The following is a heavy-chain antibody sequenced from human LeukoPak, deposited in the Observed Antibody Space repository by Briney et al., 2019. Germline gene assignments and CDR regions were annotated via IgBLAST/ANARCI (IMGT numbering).Heavy chain of an antibody. Sequence: GASVKVSCKVSEYTLTELSMHWVRQAPGKGLEWMGGFDPEDGETIYAQKFQGRVTMTEDTSTDTAYMELSSLRSEDTAVYYCATLPPLVPAGPADAFDIWGQGTMVTVSS. D-gene: IGHD2-2*01. CDR3: ATLPPLVPAGPADAFDI. CDR2: FDPEDGET. V-gene: IGHV1-24*01. J-gene: IGHJ3*02. CDR1: EYTLTELS.